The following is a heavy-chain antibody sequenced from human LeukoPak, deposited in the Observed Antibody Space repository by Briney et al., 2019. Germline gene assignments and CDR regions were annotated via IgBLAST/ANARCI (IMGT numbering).Heavy chain of an antibody. V-gene: IGHV1-18*01. CDR3: ARSGMVLRYLDWSLDD. D-gene: IGHD3-9*01. CDR1: SYTFNTYT. Sequence: GASVKVSCKASSYTFNTYTITWVRQAPGQGLEWMGWINPYNGYRNYAQKLQGRVTMTTDTSTSTAYMELRSLSSDDTAVYYCARSGMVLRYLDWSLDDWGQGTLVTVSS. J-gene: IGHJ4*02. CDR2: INPYNGYR.